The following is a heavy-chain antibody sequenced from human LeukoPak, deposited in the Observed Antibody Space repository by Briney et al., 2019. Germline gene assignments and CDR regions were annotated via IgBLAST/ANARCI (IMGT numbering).Heavy chain of an antibody. CDR3: ARGQFGSSRFYFDY. D-gene: IGHD6-13*01. Sequence: PSETLSLTCTVSGGSISSYYWSWIRQPPGKGLEWIGYIYYSGSTNYNPSLKSRVTMSLDTSKNQFSLKMTSVTAADTAVYYCARGQFGSSRFYFDYWGQGTLVTVSS. CDR1: GGSISSYY. J-gene: IGHJ4*02. V-gene: IGHV4-59*12. CDR2: IYYSGST.